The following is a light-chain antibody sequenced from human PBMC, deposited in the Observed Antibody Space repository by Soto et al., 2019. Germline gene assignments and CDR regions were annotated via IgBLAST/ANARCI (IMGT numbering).Light chain of an antibody. CDR3: QQYGSSPST. CDR1: QSVSSSY. J-gene: IGKJ1*01. Sequence: EIVLTQSPGTLSLSPVERATLSCRASQSVSSSYLAWYQQKPGQAPRLLIYGASIRATGIPDRFSGSGSGTDFTLTISGLEPEDFAVYYCQQYGSSPSTFGQGTKVDIK. CDR2: GAS. V-gene: IGKV3-20*01.